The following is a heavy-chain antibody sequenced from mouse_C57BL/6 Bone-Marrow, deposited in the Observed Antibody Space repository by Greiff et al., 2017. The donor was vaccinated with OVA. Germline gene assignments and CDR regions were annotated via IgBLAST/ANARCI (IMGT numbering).Heavy chain of an antibody. J-gene: IGHJ2*01. CDR1: GYTFTSYW. CDR3: ARFPSY. Sequence: QVQLKQPGAELVKPGASVKLSCKASGYTFTSYWMQWVKQRPGQGLEWIGEIDPSDSYTNYNQKFKGKATLTVDTSSSTAYMQLSSLTSEDSAVYYCARFPSYWGQGTTLTVSS. CDR2: IDPSDSYT. V-gene: IGHV1-50*01.